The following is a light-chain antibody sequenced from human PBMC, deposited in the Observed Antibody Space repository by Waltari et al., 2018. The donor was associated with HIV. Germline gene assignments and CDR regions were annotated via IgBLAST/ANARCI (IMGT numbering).Light chain of an antibody. V-gene: IGKV3-11*01. Sequence: EIVLTQSPGTLSLSPGERATLSCRASQSVGSYLAWYQQKPGQAPRLLIYDASNRAAGIPARFSGSGSGTDFTLTISSLESEDFAVYYCQQRGNWPRVSFGQGTRLEL. CDR3: QQRGNWPRVS. CDR1: QSVGSY. J-gene: IGKJ5*01. CDR2: DAS.